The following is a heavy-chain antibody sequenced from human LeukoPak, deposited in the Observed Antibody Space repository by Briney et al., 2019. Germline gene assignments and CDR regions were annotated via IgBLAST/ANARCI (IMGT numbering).Heavy chain of an antibody. CDR2: IYQSGTT. D-gene: IGHD2-15*01. Sequence: SETLSLTCAVSGYSISRGYYWGWIRQPPGKGLEWIASIYQSGTTYYNPSLESRVTISIDTSTNQFSLELSSVTAADTAVYYCARTGRYCSGGSCYSDFDYWGQGTLVTVSS. J-gene: IGHJ4*02. CDR1: GYSISRGYY. CDR3: ARTGRYCSGGSCYSDFDY. V-gene: IGHV4-38-2*01.